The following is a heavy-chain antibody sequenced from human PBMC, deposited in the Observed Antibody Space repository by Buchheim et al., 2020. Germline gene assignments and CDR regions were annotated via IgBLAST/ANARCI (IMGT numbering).Heavy chain of an antibody. Sequence: EVQLVESGGGLVQPGGSLRLSCAASGFIFTSNSMNWVRQAPGQGLEWVAYITTSSSTIYYADSVKGRFTISRDNAKNSLYLQMNSLTDEDTAVYYCARGMSGMAFFDYWGQGIL. J-gene: IGHJ4*02. D-gene: IGHD5-24*01. V-gene: IGHV3-48*02. CDR3: ARGMSGMAFFDY. CDR1: GFIFTSNS. CDR2: ITTSSSTI.